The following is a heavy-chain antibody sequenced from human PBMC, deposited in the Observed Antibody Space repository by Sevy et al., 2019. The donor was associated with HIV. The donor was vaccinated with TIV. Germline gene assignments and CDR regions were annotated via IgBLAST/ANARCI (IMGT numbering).Heavy chain of an antibody. CDR1: GGSISSYY. J-gene: IGHJ4*02. D-gene: IGHD3-22*01. V-gene: IGHV4-59*01. CDR2: IYYSGST. CDR3: ARELYYYDSSGYYPRRGYYFDY. Sequence: LETLSLTCTVSGGSISSYYWSWIRQPPGKGLEWIGYIYYSGSTNYNPSLKSRVTISVDTSKNQFSLKLSSVTAADTAVYYCARELYYYDSSGYYPRRGYYFDYWGQGTLVTVSS.